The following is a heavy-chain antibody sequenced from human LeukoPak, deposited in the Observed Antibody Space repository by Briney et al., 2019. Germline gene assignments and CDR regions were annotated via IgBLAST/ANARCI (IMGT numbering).Heavy chain of an antibody. CDR2: ISSSSSYI. CDR1: GFTFSSYS. Sequence: PGGSLRLSCAASGFTFSSYSMNWVRQAPGKGLEWVSSISSSSSYIYYADSVKGRFTISRDNAKNSLYLQMNSLRAEDTAVYYCARAGLVIPYYFDYWGQGTLVTVSS. J-gene: IGHJ4*02. D-gene: IGHD3/OR15-3a*01. CDR3: ARAGLVIPYYFDY. V-gene: IGHV3-21*01.